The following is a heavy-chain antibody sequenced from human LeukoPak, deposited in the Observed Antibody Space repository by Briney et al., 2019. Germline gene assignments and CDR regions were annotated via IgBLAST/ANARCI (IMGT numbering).Heavy chain of an antibody. CDR3: ARVRYYGDAFDI. Sequence: PSETLSLTCAVYGGSFSGYYWSWIRQPPGKGLEWIGEINHSGSTNYNPSLKSRVTISVDTSKNQFSLKLSSETAADTAVYYCARVRYYGDAFDIWGQGTMVTVSS. D-gene: IGHD1-26*01. V-gene: IGHV4-34*01. J-gene: IGHJ3*02. CDR2: INHSGST. CDR1: GGSFSGYY.